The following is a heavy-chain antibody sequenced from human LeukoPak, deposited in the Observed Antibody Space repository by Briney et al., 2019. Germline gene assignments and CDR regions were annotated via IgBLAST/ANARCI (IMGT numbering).Heavy chain of an antibody. CDR1: GFTFSNYA. D-gene: IGHD3-22*01. J-gene: IGHJ4*01. V-gene: IGHV3-23*01. CDR3: AKDGFDYYDSSGYYYFDY. Sequence: GGSLRLSCAASGFTFSNYAMSWVRQAPGKGLEWVSGISTSGGGIYYAHSVKGRFTISRDNSMNTLYLHMYSLRDDDTAVYYCAKDGFDYYDSSGYYYFDYWGHGTLVTVSS. CDR2: ISTSGGGI.